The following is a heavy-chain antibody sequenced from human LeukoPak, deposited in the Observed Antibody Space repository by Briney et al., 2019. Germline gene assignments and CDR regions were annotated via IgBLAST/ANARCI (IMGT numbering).Heavy chain of an antibody. J-gene: IGHJ4*02. Sequence: GGSLRLSCAASGFTFSTSAMSWVRQAPGKGLEWVSSISGSGSDIHYADSVKGRFTISRDNAKDSLYLQTNSLRAEDTAVYYCARDLHELQNTYYFDYWGQGILVTVSS. CDR1: GFTFSTSA. V-gene: IGHV3-21*01. CDR2: ISGSGSDI. D-gene: IGHD5-24*01. CDR3: ARDLHELQNTYYFDY.